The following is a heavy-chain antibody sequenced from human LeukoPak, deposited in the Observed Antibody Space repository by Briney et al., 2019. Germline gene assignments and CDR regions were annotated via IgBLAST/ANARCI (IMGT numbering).Heavy chain of an antibody. D-gene: IGHD3-9*01. CDR2: INHSGST. Sequence: SETLSLTCAVYGGSFSGYYWNWIRQPPGKGLEWIGEINHSGSTNYNPSLKSRVTISVDTSKNQFSLKLSSVTAADTAVYYCARVLRYFDWLLPYDAFDIWGQGTMVTVSS. J-gene: IGHJ3*02. CDR3: ARVLRYFDWLLPYDAFDI. V-gene: IGHV4-34*01. CDR1: GGSFSGYY.